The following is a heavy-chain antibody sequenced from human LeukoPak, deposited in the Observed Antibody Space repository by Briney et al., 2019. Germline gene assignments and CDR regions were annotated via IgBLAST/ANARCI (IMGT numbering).Heavy chain of an antibody. J-gene: IGHJ4*02. D-gene: IGHD5-18*01. Sequence: AASVKVSCKASGYTFTGYYMHWVRQAPGQGLEWMGWINTNTGNPTYAQGFTGRFVFPLDTSVSTAYLQISSLKAEDTAVYYCARVVGYSYGPFDYWGQGTLVTVSS. CDR3: ARVVGYSYGPFDY. CDR1: GYTFTGYY. CDR2: INTNTGNP. V-gene: IGHV7-4-1*02.